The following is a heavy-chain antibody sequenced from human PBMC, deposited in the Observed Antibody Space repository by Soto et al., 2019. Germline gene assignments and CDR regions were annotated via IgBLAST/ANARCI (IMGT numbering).Heavy chain of an antibody. V-gene: IGHV3-30*18. Sequence: QVQLVESGGGVVQPGRSLRLSCAASGFTFSSYGMHWVRQAPGKGLEWVAVISYDGSNKYYADSVKGRFTISRDNSKNQLHLQMDSLRAEDTALDYCAKDRQRGGAGTDAFDIWGQGTTVTVSS. D-gene: IGHD6-19*01. CDR3: AKDRQRGGAGTDAFDI. CDR1: GFTFSSYG. J-gene: IGHJ3*02. CDR2: ISYDGSNK.